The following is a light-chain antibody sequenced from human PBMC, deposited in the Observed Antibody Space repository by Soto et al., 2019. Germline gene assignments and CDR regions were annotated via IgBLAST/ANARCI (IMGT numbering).Light chain of an antibody. CDR1: SSNIGSNT. CDR2: SGN. CDR3: AAWDDSLNGPV. J-gene: IGLJ3*02. V-gene: IGLV1-44*01. Sequence: QSVLTQPPSASGTPGQRVTIYCSGRSSNIGSNTVNWYQQLPGTAPRLLMYSGNLRPSGVPDRFSGSKSGTSASLAISGLQSEDEADYYCAAWDDSLNGPVFGGGTKVTVL.